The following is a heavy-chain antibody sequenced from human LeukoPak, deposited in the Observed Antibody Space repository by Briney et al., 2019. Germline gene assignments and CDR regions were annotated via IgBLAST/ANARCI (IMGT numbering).Heavy chain of an antibody. V-gene: IGHV3-9*03. Sequence: GGSLRLSCAASGFTFDDYAMHWVRQAPGKGLEWVSGISWNSGSIGYADSVKGRFTISRDNAKNSLYLQMNSLRAEDMALYYCAKDILGVGGDAFDIWGQGTMVTVSS. D-gene: IGHD3-3*01. CDR3: AKDILGVGGDAFDI. CDR2: ISWNSGSI. CDR1: GFTFDDYA. J-gene: IGHJ3*02.